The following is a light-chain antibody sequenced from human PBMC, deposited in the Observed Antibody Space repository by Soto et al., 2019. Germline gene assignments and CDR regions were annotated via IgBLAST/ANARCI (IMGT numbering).Light chain of an antibody. CDR3: QHLSTYPLT. V-gene: IGKV1-9*01. CDR2: AAS. CDR1: QGINNF. J-gene: IGKJ4*01. Sequence: DIQLTQSPPFLSASVGDRVIISCRASQGINNFLAWYQQKPGKAPNLLISAASILRAGVPSRFSGSGSGTAFTLTISSLQPEDFATYNCQHLSTYPLTFGGGTKV.